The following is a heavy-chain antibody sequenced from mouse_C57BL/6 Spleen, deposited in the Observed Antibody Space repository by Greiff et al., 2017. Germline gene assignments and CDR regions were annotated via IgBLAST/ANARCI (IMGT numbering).Heavy chain of an antibody. J-gene: IGHJ4*01. CDR1: GYTFTSYW. CDR3: ARKGIITRAMDY. Sequence: VQLQQPGAELVKPGASVKLSCKASGYTFTSYWMQWVKQRPGQGLEWIGEIDPSDSYTNYNQKFKGKATLTVDTSSSTAYMQLSSLTSEDSAVYYCARKGIITRAMDYWGQGTSVTVSS. D-gene: IGHD1-1*01. CDR2: IDPSDSYT. V-gene: IGHV1-50*01.